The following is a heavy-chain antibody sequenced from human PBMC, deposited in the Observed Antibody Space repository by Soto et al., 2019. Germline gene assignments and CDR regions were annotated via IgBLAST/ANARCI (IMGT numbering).Heavy chain of an antibody. Sequence: QVQLVQSGAEVKKPGASVTVSCKASGYTFTNYHIHWVRQPPGQGLEWMGIINPSSGATSYAQRFQGRVTMNSDTSTSTLYMALSSLRSEDTATYYCAKLYNVIRGNYWGQGTLVTVSS. J-gene: IGHJ4*02. CDR2: INPSSGAT. CDR1: GYTFTNYH. D-gene: IGHD3-10*01. CDR3: AKLYNVIRGNY. V-gene: IGHV1-46*01.